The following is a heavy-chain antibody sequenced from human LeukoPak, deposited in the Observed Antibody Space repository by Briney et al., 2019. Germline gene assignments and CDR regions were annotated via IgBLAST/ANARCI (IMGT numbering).Heavy chain of an antibody. CDR1: GFTFSNAW. D-gene: IGHD3-16*01. CDR2: IKSKADGGTT. CDR3: TTDLGGAYYYYMDV. J-gene: IGHJ6*03. Sequence: GGSLRLSCAASGFTFSNAWMSWVRQAPGKGLEWVGRIKSKADGGTTDYAAPVKGRFTISRDDSKNTLYLQMNSLKTEDTAVYYCTTDLGGAYYYYMDVWGKGTTVTVSS. V-gene: IGHV3-15*01.